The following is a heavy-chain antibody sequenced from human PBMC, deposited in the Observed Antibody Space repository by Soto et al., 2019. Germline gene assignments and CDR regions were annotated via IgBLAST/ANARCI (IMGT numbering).Heavy chain of an antibody. J-gene: IGHJ4*02. CDR3: ARVLYATWSSFDY. Sequence: GGSLRLSCTASGFTFSSYEMTWVRQAPGRGLEWISYITSGGTTYYADSAKGRFTISRDNAKNSLYLHLNSLTAEDTAIYYCARVLYATWSSFDYWGQGTLVTVSS. CDR1: GFTFSSYE. CDR2: ITSGGTT. D-gene: IGHD1-26*01. V-gene: IGHV3-48*03.